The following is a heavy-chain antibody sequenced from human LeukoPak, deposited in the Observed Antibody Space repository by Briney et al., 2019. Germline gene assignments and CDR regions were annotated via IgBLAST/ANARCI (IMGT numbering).Heavy chain of an antibody. J-gene: IGHJ5*02. Sequence: SETLSLTCTVSGGSISSYYWSWIRQPPGKGLEWIGYIYYSGSTNYNPSLKSRVTISVDTSKNQFSLKLSSVTAADTAVYYCARADLNKYYYDSSGYPVGGFDPWGQGTLVTVSS. D-gene: IGHD3-22*01. CDR3: ARADLNKYYYDSSGYPVGGFDP. CDR1: GGSISSYY. V-gene: IGHV4-59*01. CDR2: IYYSGST.